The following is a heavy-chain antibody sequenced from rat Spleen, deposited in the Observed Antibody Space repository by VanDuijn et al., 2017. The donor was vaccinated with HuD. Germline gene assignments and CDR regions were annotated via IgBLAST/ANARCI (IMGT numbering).Heavy chain of an antibody. CDR3: ATQEKGYYWYFDF. V-gene: IGHV5S10*01. CDR2: IIYDGSST. J-gene: IGHJ1*01. CDR1: GFTFSDYA. Sequence: EVQLVESGGGLVQPGNSLKLSCAASGFTFSDYAMAWVRQSPKKGLEWVATIIYDGSSTYYRDSVKGRFTISRDNAKSTLYLQMDSLRSEDTATYYCATQEKGYYWYFDFWGPGTMVTVSS. D-gene: IGHD4-2*01.